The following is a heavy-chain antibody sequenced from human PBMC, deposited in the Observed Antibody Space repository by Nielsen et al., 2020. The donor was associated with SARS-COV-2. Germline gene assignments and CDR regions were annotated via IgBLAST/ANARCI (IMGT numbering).Heavy chain of an antibody. J-gene: IGHJ6*02. CDR3: ARDSLYYYDSSGYYYAPNYYYYYGMDV. CDR1: GFTFSSYW. D-gene: IGHD3-22*01. V-gene: IGHV3-7*01. Sequence: GGSLRLSCAASGFTFSSYWMSWVRQAPGKGLEWVANIKQDGSEKYYVDSVKGRFTISRDNAKNSLYLQMNSLRAEDTAVYYCARDSLYYYDSSGYYYAPNYYYYYGMDVWGQGTTVTVSS. CDR2: IKQDGSEK.